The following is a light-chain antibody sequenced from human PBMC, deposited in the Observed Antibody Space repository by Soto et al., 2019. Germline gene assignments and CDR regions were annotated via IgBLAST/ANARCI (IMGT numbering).Light chain of an antibody. CDR1: QSVSISY. CDR3: QQYGGSPPIT. Sequence: EIVLTQSPGTLSLSPVERSTLSCMSSQSVSISYLAWYQQKPGQAPRLLIYGASTRATGIPDRFSGSGSGTDFTLTISRLEPEDFAVYYCQQYGGSPPITFGQGTRLEIK. J-gene: IGKJ5*01. CDR2: GAS. V-gene: IGKV3-20*01.